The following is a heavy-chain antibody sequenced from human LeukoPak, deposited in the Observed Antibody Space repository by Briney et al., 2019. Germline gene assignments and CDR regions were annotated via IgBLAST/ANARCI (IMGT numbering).Heavy chain of an antibody. CDR2: IYYSGST. CDR1: GGSISSSSYY. D-gene: IGHD3-16*02. CDR3: ARGSYDYVWGSYRYTGYYFDY. V-gene: IGHV4-39*01. Sequence: SETLSLTCTVSGGSISSSSYYWGWIRQPPGKGLEWIGSIYYSGSTSYNPSLKSRVTISLDTSKNQFSLKLSSVTAADTAVYYCARGSYDYVWGSYRYTGYYFDYWGQGTLVTVSS. J-gene: IGHJ4*02.